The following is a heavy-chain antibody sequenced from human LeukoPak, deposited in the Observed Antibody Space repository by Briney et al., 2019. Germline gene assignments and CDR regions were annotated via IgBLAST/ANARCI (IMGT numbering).Heavy chain of an antibody. CDR1: GYTFTSYY. J-gene: IGHJ4*02. D-gene: IGHD5-12*01. Sequence: ASVKVSCKASGYTFTSYYMHWVRQAPGQGLERRGWINPNSGGTNYAQKFQGRVTMTRDTSISTAYMELSRLRSDDTAVYYCARGDSGYDPPFDYWGQGTLVTVSS. V-gene: IGHV1-2*02. CDR2: INPNSGGT. CDR3: ARGDSGYDPPFDY.